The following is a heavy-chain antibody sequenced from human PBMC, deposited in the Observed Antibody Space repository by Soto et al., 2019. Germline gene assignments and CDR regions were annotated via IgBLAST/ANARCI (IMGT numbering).Heavy chain of an antibody. D-gene: IGHD3-3*01. CDR2: ISYGGSNK. J-gene: IGHJ6*02. CDR1: GFTFSSYA. Sequence: PGGSLRLSCAASGFTFSSYAMHWVRQAPGKGLEWVAVISYGGSNKYYADSVKGRFTISRDNSKNTLYLQMNSLRAEDTAVYYCAKSGERHYDFWSGYYTYYGMDVWGQGTTVTVSS. CDR3: AKSGERHYDFWSGYYTYYGMDV. V-gene: IGHV3-30*18.